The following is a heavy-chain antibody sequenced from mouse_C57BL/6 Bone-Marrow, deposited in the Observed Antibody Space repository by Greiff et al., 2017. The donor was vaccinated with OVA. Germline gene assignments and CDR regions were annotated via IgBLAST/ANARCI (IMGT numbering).Heavy chain of an antibody. D-gene: IGHD3-2*02. V-gene: IGHV1-76*01. CDR2: IYPGSGNT. CDR1: GYTFTDYY. Sequence: VKLVESGAELVRPGASVKLSCKASGYTFTDYYINWVKQRPGQGLEWIARIYPGSGNTYYNEKFKGKATLTAEKSSSTAYMQLSSLTSEDSAVYYCARETAQAPAWFAYWGQGTLVTVSA. J-gene: IGHJ3*01. CDR3: ARETAQAPAWFAY.